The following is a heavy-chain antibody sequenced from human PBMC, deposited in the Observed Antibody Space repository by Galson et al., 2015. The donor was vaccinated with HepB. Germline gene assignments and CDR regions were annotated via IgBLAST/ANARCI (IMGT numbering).Heavy chain of an antibody. CDR1: GGSVSIDA. D-gene: IGHD2/OR15-2a*01. J-gene: IGHJ5*02. CDR3: ARGACEVSTRCWFDP. CDR2: IIPMFGTA. Sequence: SVKVSCKASGGSVSIDAITWVRQAPRQGLEWMGGIIPMFGTANYAQKFQGRVTITADEFTETAYMEVSSLTSDDTAVYYCARGACEVSTRCWFDPWGQGTLVTVSS. V-gene: IGHV1-69*13.